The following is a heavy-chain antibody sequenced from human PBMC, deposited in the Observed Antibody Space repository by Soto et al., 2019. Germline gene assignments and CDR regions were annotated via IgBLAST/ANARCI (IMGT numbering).Heavy chain of an antibody. Sequence: QVRLVQSGAEVKKPGSSVKVSCKASGGTFSNYAITWLRLAPGQGLEWLGGIIPVFGTVNYAQKFQGRFTITADESTSTAYMELNRLRSEDTAVYYCARDNPYTNSFGNWFDPWGQGTLVIVS. CDR1: GGTFSNYA. D-gene: IGHD6-13*01. V-gene: IGHV1-69*01. CDR2: IIPVFGTV. CDR3: ARDNPYTNSFGNWFDP. J-gene: IGHJ5*02.